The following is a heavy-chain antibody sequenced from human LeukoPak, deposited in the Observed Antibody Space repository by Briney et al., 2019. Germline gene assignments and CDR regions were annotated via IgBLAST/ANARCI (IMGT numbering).Heavy chain of an antibody. CDR1: GFTFSNAW. CDR3: TNWFDP. J-gene: IGHJ5*02. CDR2: IKRKTDGGTA. V-gene: IGHV3-15*01. Sequence: GGSLRLSCAASGFTFSNAWMSWVRQAPGKGLEWVGRIKRKTDGGTADYATHVKDRFTISRDDSKNTLYLQIKSLKTEDTAVYYCTNWFDPWGQGTLVTVSS.